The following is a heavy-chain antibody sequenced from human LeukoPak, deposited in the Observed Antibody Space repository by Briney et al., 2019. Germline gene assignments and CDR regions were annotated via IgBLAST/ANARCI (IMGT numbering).Heavy chain of an antibody. CDR3: ARSSYSSSPDFDY. CDR1: GYSFTSYW. D-gene: IGHD6-6*01. Sequence: GESLKISCQCSGYSFTSYWILWVRQMPGQGLEWMGIIYPGDSDTRYIPSFQGQVTISADKSISTAYLQWSSLKASDTAMYYCARSSYSSSPDFDYWGQGTLVTVSS. V-gene: IGHV5-51*01. CDR2: IYPGDSDT. J-gene: IGHJ4*02.